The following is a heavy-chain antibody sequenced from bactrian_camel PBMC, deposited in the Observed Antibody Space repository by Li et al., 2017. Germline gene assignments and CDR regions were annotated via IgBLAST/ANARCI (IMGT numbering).Heavy chain of an antibody. Sequence: HVQLVESGGGSVQAGGSLRLSCAASGDTTLCMGWFRQAPGKEREGVASMYTERGNTFYADSVKARFTISRDGANNTLYLQIISLIPEDSAVYYCAAAGNPRFGCSLLRASDYNVWGQGTQVTVS. V-gene: IGHV3-2*01. D-gene: IGHD5*01. CDR2: MYTERGNT. CDR3: AAAGNPRFGCSLLRASDYNV. J-gene: IGHJ4*01. CDR1: GDTTLC.